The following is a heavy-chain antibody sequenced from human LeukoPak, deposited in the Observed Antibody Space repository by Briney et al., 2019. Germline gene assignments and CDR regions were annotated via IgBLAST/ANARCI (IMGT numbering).Heavy chain of an antibody. CDR3: ARAKVLRFLLGGGAYMDV. CDR2: ISAYNGNT. CDR1: GYTFTSYG. J-gene: IGHJ6*03. V-gene: IGHV1-18*01. D-gene: IGHD3-3*01. Sequence: ASVKVSCKASGYTFTSYGISWVRRAPGQGLEWMGWISAYNGNTNYAQKLQGRVTMTTDTSTSTAYMELRSLRSDDTAVYYCARAKVLRFLLGGGAYMDVWGKGTTVTVSS.